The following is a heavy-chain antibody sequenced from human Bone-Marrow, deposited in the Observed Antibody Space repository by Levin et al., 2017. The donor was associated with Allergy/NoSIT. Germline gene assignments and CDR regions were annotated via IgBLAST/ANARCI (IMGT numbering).Heavy chain of an antibody. V-gene: IGHV5-51*01. J-gene: IGHJ4*02. CDR2: IYPGDSDT. CDR3: ARQAAAGGYYFDY. D-gene: IGHD6-13*01. CDR1: GYSFTSYW. Sequence: ASVKVSCKGSGYSFTSYWIGWVRQMPGKGLEWMGIIYPGDSDTRYSPSFQGQVTISADKSISTAYLQWSSLKASDTAMYYCARQAAAGGYYFDYWGQGTLVTVSS.